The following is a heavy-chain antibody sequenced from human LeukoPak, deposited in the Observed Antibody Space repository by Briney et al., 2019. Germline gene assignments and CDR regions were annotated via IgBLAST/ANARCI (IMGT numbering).Heavy chain of an antibody. CDR2: VSHDGNNK. D-gene: IGHD3-22*01. J-gene: IGHJ3*01. CDR1: GFTFSSNV. V-gene: IGHV3-30-3*01. CDR3: ARASTWVPGEDSSGYYYPYAFDL. Sequence: GGSLRLSCAASGFTFSSNVMHWVRQAPGKGLGGVAVVSHDGNNKNYADSVKGRFIISRDNSKNTLYLQMNSLTAEDTAVYYCARASTWVPGEDSSGYYYPYAFDLWGQGTMVTVSS.